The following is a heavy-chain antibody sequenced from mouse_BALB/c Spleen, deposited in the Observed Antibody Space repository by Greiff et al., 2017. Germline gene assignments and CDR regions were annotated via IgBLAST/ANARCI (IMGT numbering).Heavy chain of an antibody. CDR1: GYTFTSYW. CDR2: INPSTGYT. CDR3: ARENWDVGAMDY. V-gene: IGHV1-7*01. D-gene: IGHD4-1*01. Sequence: QVQLQQSGAELAKPGASVKMSCKASGYTFTSYWMHWVKQRPGQGLEWIGYINPSTGYTEYNQKFKDKATLTADKSSSTAYMQLSSLTSEDSAVYYCARENWDVGAMDYWGQGTSVTVSA. J-gene: IGHJ4*01.